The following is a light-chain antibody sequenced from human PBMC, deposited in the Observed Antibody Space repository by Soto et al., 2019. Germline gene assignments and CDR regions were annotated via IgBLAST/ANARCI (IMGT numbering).Light chain of an antibody. CDR2: DAS. CDR3: QQRSNFLA. J-gene: IGKJ4*01. CDR1: QSVSSY. V-gene: IGKV3-11*01. Sequence: EIVLTQSPAPLSLSPGQRATLSCRASQSVSSYLAWYQQKPGQAPRLLIYDASNRATGIPARFSGSGSGTDFTLTINSLEPEDFAVYCCQQRSNFLAFGGGTKVEIK.